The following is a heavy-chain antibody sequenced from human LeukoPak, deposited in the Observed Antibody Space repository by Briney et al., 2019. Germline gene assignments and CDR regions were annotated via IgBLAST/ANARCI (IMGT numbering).Heavy chain of an antibody. J-gene: IGHJ4*02. CDR3: AKARYDFLSGLDY. Sequence: GGSLRLSCAASGFTFSSYAMSWVRQTPGKGLEWVSAISGSGGSTYYADSVKGRFTISRDNSKNTLYLQMNSLRAEDTAVYYCAKARYDFLSGLDYWGQGTLVTVSS. CDR2: ISGSGGST. CDR1: GFTFSSYA. V-gene: IGHV3-23*01. D-gene: IGHD3-3*01.